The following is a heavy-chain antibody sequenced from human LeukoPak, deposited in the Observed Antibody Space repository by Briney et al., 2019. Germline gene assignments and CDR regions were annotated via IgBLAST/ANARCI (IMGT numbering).Heavy chain of an antibody. Sequence: SETLSLTCTVSSGSISSSNYYWSWIRQPPGKGLEWIGYIYYSGSTYYNPSLKSRVTISVDTSKNQFSLKLSSVTAADTAVYYCARISKEYFDYWGQGTLVTVSS. CDR1: SGSISSSNYY. CDR2: IYYSGST. V-gene: IGHV4-30-4*01. CDR3: ARISKEYFDY. J-gene: IGHJ4*02.